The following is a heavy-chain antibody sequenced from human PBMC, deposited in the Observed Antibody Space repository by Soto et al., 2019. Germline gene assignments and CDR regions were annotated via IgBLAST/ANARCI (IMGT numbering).Heavy chain of an antibody. Sequence: QVHLLQSGAEVQKPGASVKVSCKTSGYTFNDFGITWVRQAPGLGLEWLGWIYSKAGKMNFAPKFQNRVIMTTDTATSTAFMELTSLTVDDSAIYFCARDIACDIDYWGQGTLVTVS. D-gene: IGHD2-15*01. CDR3: ARDIACDIDY. J-gene: IGHJ4*02. CDR1: GYTFNDFG. V-gene: IGHV1-18*01. CDR2: IYSKAGKM.